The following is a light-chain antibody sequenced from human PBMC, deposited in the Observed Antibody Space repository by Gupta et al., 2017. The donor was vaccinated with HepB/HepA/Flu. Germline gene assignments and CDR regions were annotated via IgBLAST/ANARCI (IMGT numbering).Light chain of an antibody. J-gene: IGLJ2*01. Sequence: LPQPPSVSVSPGHTASITCSGDRLGEKYACWYQQKPGQSRVVLMYKSSKSPSGTPERFSGSNSGTTATLTISGTQAMDEDDYFCQAWDSNTAIFGGGTKLTVL. CDR1: RLGEKY. CDR3: QAWDSNTAI. CDR2: KSS. V-gene: IGLV3-1*01.